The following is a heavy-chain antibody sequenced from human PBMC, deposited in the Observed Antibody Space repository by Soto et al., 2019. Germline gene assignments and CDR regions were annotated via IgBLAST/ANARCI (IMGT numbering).Heavy chain of an antibody. J-gene: IGHJ4*02. Sequence: GASVKVSCKASGGTFSSYAISWVRQAPGQGLEWMGGIIPIFGTANYAQKFQGRVTITADESTSTAYMELSSLRSEDTAVYYCARSAMAGKFSDYYDSSGFTDGFDYWGQGTLVTVSS. CDR3: ARSAMAGKFSDYYDSSGFTDGFDY. D-gene: IGHD3-22*01. CDR1: GGTFSSYA. V-gene: IGHV1-69*13. CDR2: IIPIFGTA.